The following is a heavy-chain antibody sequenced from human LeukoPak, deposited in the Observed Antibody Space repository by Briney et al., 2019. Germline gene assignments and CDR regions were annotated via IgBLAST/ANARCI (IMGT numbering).Heavy chain of an antibody. Sequence: GGSLRLSCAASGFTFSSYWMSWVRQAPGKGLEWVANIKQDGSEKYYVDSVKGRFTIPRDNAKNSLYLQMNSLRAEDTAVYYCARPIVGAIGVWGYWGQGTLVTVSS. D-gene: IGHD1-26*01. CDR1: GFTFSSYW. V-gene: IGHV3-7*01. CDR3: ARPIVGAIGVWGY. J-gene: IGHJ4*02. CDR2: IKQDGSEK.